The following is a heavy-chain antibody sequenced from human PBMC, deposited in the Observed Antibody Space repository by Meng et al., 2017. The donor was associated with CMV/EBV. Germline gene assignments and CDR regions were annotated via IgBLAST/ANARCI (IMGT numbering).Heavy chain of an antibody. CDR2: IVVGSGNR. J-gene: IGHJ4*02. V-gene: IGHV1-58*01. Sequence: SVQVSCKASGFAFTSSAVQWVGQARGQRLEWRGWIVVGSGNRNYAQKFQERVTITRDMSTSTVYMGLSSLRAEDTAVYYCASDVPRQDIVVVPAAIGWGQGTLVTVSS. CDR3: ASDVPRQDIVVVPAAIG. D-gene: IGHD2-2*01. CDR1: GFAFTSSA.